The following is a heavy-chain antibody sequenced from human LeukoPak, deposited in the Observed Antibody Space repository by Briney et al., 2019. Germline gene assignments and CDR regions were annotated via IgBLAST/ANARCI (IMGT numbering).Heavy chain of an antibody. V-gene: IGHV4-59*12. J-gene: IGHJ4*02. Sequence: SETLSLTCTVSGDSITSYFWSWIRQPPGKGLEWVGYIFYSGITNYNPSLKSRVTISVDTSKNQFSLKLSSVTAAVTAVYYCARLDPYYGSGSYNYWGQGTLVTVSS. CDR2: IFYSGIT. D-gene: IGHD3-10*01. CDR3: ARLDPYYGSGSYNY. CDR1: GDSITSYF.